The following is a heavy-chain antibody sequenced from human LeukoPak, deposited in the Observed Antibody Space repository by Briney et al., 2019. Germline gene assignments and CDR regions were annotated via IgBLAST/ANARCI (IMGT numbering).Heavy chain of an antibody. Sequence: PSETLSLTCAVYGVSFSGYYWSWLRQPPGKGLEWIGEINHSGSTNYNPSLKSRVTISVDTSKNQFSLKLSSVTAADTAVYYCARGVVVVVAARNYYYYGMDVWGQGTTVTVSS. CDR1: GVSFSGYY. CDR3: ARGVVVVVAARNYYYYGMDV. CDR2: INHSGST. V-gene: IGHV4-34*01. D-gene: IGHD2-15*01. J-gene: IGHJ6*02.